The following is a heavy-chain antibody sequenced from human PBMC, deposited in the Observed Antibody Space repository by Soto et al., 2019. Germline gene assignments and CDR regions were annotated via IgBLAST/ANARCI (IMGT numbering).Heavy chain of an antibody. V-gene: IGHV3-74*01. CDR2: INSAGSST. Sequence: EVQLVESGGGLVQPGGSLRLSCAASGLTFSNYWMHWVRQAPGKGLVWVSRINSAGSSTTYADSVKGRFTISRDNAKNTLYLQMNSLRDEDTAVYYCALSHTVTTDYWGQGTLVTVSS. J-gene: IGHJ4*02. CDR3: ALSHTVTTDY. D-gene: IGHD4-17*01. CDR1: GLTFSNYW.